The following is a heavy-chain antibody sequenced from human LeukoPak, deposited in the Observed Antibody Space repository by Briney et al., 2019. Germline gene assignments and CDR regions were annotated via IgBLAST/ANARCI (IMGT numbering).Heavy chain of an antibody. V-gene: IGHV3-21*01. CDR2: IDSSTTRI. Sequence: GGSLRLSCVVSGIYFPHTWMTWVRQAPGKGLEWVSAIDSSTTRIYYANSVRGRFTISRDNAKNSLDLQMNSLRAEDTAVYYCVRGGTYCDSTCKGADYWGQGTLVAVSS. D-gene: IGHD2/OR15-2a*01. CDR3: VRGGTYCDSTCKGADY. J-gene: IGHJ4*02. CDR1: GIYFPHTW.